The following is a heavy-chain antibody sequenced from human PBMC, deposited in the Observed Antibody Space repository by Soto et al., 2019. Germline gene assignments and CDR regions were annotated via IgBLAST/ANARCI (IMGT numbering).Heavy chain of an antibody. Sequence: GGSLRLSCAASGFTVSSNYMSWVRQAPGKGLAWVSVIYSGGSTYYADSVKGRCTISRDNSKNTLYLQMNSLRAEDTGVYYCASHLSLYYHDSSGYSDYWGQGTLVTVS. CDR1: GFTVSSNY. D-gene: IGHD3-22*01. V-gene: IGHV3-53*01. J-gene: IGHJ4*02. CDR3: ASHLSLYYHDSSGYSDY. CDR2: IYSGGST.